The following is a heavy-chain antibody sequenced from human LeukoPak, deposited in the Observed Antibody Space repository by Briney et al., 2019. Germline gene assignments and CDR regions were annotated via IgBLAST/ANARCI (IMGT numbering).Heavy chain of an antibody. Sequence: SGALPLTCIDSVGSLSSGIYYWSWTRQPAGRGLEWIGRIYTSGSTNYNPSLKRRVTISVDTSKNHFSLKLSSVTAADTAVYYCASKSGSYLSWFDPWGQGTLVTVSS. CDR1: VGSLSSGIYY. D-gene: IGHD1-26*01. CDR2: IYTSGST. CDR3: ASKSGSYLSWFDP. J-gene: IGHJ5*02. V-gene: IGHV4-61*02.